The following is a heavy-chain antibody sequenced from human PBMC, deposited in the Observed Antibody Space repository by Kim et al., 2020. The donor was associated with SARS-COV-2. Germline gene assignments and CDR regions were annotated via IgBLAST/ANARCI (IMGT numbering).Heavy chain of an antibody. CDR1: GGSISSSSYY. D-gene: IGHD3-3*02. CDR3: ARLRHISTWYRLLDF. J-gene: IGHJ6*01. V-gene: IGHV4-39*01. CDR2: IYYNGST. Sequence: SETLSLTCSVSGGSISSSSYYWGWIRQPPGKGLEWIGSIYYNGSTYYNPSLKSRVTIYVDTSKIQFSLKLSSVTAADTAVNYSARLRHISTWYRLLDFWG.